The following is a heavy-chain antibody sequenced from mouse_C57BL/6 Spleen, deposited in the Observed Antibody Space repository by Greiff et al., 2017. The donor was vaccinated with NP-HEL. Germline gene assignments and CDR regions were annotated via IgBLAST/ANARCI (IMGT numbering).Heavy chain of an antibody. CDR2: IYPGDGDT. D-gene: IGHD1-1*01. V-gene: IGHV1-80*01. J-gene: IGHJ3*01. Sequence: VQLQQSGAELVKPGASVKISCKASGYAFSSYWMNWVKQRPGQGLEWIGQIYPGDGDTNYNGKFKGKATLTADKSSSTAYMQLSSLTSEDSAVYFCARGGYGSSAFADWGQGTLVTVSA. CDR3: ARGGYGSSAFAD. CDR1: GYAFSSYW.